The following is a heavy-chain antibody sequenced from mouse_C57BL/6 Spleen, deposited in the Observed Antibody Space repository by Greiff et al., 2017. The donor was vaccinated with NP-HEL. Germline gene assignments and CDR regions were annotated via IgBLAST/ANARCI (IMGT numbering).Heavy chain of an antibody. D-gene: IGHD1-1*01. CDR3: ARGITTVVHYFDY. Sequence: EVKLMESGGGLVKPGGSLKLSCAASGFTFSSYAMSWVRQTPEKRLEWVATISDGGSYTYYPDNVKGRFTISRDNAKNNLYLQMSHLKSEDTAMYYCARGITTVVHYFDYWGQGTTLTVSS. CDR2: ISDGGSYT. CDR1: GFTFSSYA. V-gene: IGHV5-4*03. J-gene: IGHJ2*01.